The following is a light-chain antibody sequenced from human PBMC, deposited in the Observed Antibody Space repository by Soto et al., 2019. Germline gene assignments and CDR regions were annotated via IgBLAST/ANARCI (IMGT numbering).Light chain of an antibody. J-gene: IGKJ5*01. Sequence: EIVLTQSPATLSLSPGERATLSCRASQSVTNYLAWYQQKPGQAPRLLIYDASDRATGIPARFSGSGSGTDFTLTISSLEPEDFAVYYCQQRSNWPPITFGQGTRLRLN. V-gene: IGKV3-11*01. CDR3: QQRSNWPPIT. CDR1: QSVTNY. CDR2: DAS.